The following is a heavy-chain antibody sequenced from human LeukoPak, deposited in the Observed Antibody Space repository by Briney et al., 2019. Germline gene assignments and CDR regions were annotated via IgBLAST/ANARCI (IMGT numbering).Heavy chain of an antibody. V-gene: IGHV3-7*01. CDR2: IKQDGSEK. Sequence: GGSLRLSCAAAGFTFSRYWMSWVRQAPGKGLEWVANIKQDGSEKYYVDSVKGRFTISRDNAKNSLYLQMNSLRAEDTAVYYCARDGWSPDYWGQGTLVTVSS. CDR3: ARDGWSPDY. J-gene: IGHJ4*02. CDR1: GFTFSRYW.